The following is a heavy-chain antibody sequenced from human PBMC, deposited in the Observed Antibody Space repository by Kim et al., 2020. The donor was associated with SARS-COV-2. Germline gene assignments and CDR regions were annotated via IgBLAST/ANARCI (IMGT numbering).Heavy chain of an antibody. D-gene: IGHD5-12*01. CDR3: ARGAGYSGAFDC. V-gene: IGHV4-59*01. CDR1: GGSISSYY. Sequence: SETLSLTCTVSGGSISSYYWSWIRQPPGKGLEWIGYIYYSGSTNYNPSLKSRVTISVDTSKNQFSLKLSSVTAADTAVYYCARGAGYSGAFDCWGQGTLVTVSS. CDR2: IYYSGST. J-gene: IGHJ4*02.